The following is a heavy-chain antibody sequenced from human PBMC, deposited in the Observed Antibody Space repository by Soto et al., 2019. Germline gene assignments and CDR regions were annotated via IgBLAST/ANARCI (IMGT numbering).Heavy chain of an antibody. J-gene: IGHJ2*01. CDR2: TYYRSKWYN. Sequence: SQTLSLTCTISGDSVSSNSATWNWIRQSPSRGLEWLGRTYYRSKWYNDYAVSVKSRITINPDTSKNQFSLQLNSVTPEDTAVYHCARFASYSCSANYWYFALCGRGTLVTVSS. D-gene: IGHD6-13*01. CDR1: GDSVSSNSAT. V-gene: IGHV6-1*01. CDR3: ARFASYSCSANYWYFAL.